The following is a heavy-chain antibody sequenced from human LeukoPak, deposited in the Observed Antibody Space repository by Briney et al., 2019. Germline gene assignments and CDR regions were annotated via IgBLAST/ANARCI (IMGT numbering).Heavy chain of an antibody. J-gene: IGHJ4*02. CDR2: MYSGGST. D-gene: IGHD1-26*01. V-gene: IGHV3-53*01. Sequence: GGSLRLSCAASGFIVSSNYMSWVRQAPGKGLEWVLVMYSGGSTYYADSVKGRFTISRDNSKNTLYLQMNSLRAEDTAVYYCAKDLKYSGSYPFDYWGQGTLVTVSS. CDR1: GFIVSSNY. CDR3: AKDLKYSGSYPFDY.